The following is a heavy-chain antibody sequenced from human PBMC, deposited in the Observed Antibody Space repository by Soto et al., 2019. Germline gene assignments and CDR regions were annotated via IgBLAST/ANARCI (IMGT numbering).Heavy chain of an antibody. J-gene: IGHJ4*02. CDR2: ISYDGSNK. CDR1: GFTFSSYG. Sequence: GGSLRLSCAASGFTFSSYGMHWVRQAPGKGLEWVAVISYDGSNKYYADSVKGRFTISRDNSKNTLYLQMNSLRAEDTAVYYCATPPTQGYLDCLLYGLVYWGKGTLVTVSS. CDR3: ATPPTQGYLDCLLYGLVY. V-gene: IGHV3-30*03. D-gene: IGHD3-9*01.